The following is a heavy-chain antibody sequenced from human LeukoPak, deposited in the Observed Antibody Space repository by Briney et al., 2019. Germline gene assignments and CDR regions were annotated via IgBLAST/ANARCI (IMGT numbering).Heavy chain of an antibody. V-gene: IGHV4-59*01. Sequence: SETLSLTCTVSGGSISSYYWSWIRQPPGKGLEWIGYIYYSGSTNYNPSLKSRVTISVDTSKNQFSLKLSSVTAADTAVYYCARDARRYKSVGFDYWGQGTLVTVSS. D-gene: IGHD3-16*02. CDR2: IYYSGST. J-gene: IGHJ4*02. CDR3: ARDARRYKSVGFDY. CDR1: GGSISSYY.